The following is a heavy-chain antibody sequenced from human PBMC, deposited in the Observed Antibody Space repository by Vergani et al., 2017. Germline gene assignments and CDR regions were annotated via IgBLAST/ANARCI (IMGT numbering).Heavy chain of an antibody. CDR1: GFTFIMHA. J-gene: IGHJ4*02. Sequence: EVQLLESGGDLVQPGGSLRLSCAASGFTFIMHAMSWVRQAPGKGLEWVSYISSSSSTIYYADSVKGRFTISRDNAKNSLYLQMNSLRAEDTAVYYCARDRRYCSSTSCYTGRDYWGQGTLVTVSS. V-gene: IGHV3-48*01. CDR3: ARDRRYCSSTSCYTGRDY. D-gene: IGHD2-2*02. CDR2: ISSSSSTI.